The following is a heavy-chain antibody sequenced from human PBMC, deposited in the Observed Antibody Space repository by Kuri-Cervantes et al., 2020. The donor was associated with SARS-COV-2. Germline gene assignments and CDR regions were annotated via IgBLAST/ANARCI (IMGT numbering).Heavy chain of an antibody. CDR3: ARGRGSYFGYFDY. Sequence: GGSLRLSCAASGFTFSSYAMHWVRQAPGKGLEWVAVISYDGSNKYYADSVKGRFTISRDNSKNTLYLQMNSLRAEDTAVYYCARGRGSYFGYFDYWGQGNLVTVSS. J-gene: IGHJ4*02. CDR2: ISYDGSNK. CDR1: GFTFSSYA. D-gene: IGHD1-26*01. V-gene: IGHV3-30-3*01.